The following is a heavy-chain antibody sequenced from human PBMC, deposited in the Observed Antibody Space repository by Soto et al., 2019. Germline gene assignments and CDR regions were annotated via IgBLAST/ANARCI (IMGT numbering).Heavy chain of an antibody. J-gene: IGHJ6*02. CDR1: GFSLSTSGMR. V-gene: IGHV2-70*04. Sequence: GSGPTLVNPTQTLTLTCTFSGFSLSTSGMRVSWIRQPPGKALEWLARIDRDDDKFYSTSLKTRLTISKDTSKNQVVLTMTNMYPVDTATYYSARTSAYCSSTSCSYYHYYGMDFWGQGTTVTVSS. CDR2: IDRDDDK. CDR3: ARTSAYCSSTSCSYYHYYGMDF. D-gene: IGHD2-2*01.